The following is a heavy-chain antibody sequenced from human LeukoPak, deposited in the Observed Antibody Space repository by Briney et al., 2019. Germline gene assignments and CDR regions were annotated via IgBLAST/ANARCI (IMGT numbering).Heavy chain of an antibody. V-gene: IGHV5-51*01. CDR1: GYSFSNYW. CDR2: IYPGDSDT. Sequence: KDGESLKISCKGFGYSFSNYWIGWVRQMPGKGLEWMGIIYPGDSDTRYSPSFQGQVTISADKSINTAYLQWRSLKASDTAMYYCARSGVPGAMTWFDPWGQGTLVTVSS. CDR3: ARSGVPGAMTWFDP. D-gene: IGHD2-2*01. J-gene: IGHJ5*02.